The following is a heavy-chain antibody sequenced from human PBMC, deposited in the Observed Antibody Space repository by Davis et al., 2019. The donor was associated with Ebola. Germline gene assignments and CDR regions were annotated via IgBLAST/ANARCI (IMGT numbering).Heavy chain of an antibody. CDR3: AREAKSASYTYYFDY. CDR2: ISHTGNI. Sequence: ESLKISCAASGFTVSSNYMSWVRQAPGKGLEWIGEISHTGNINYNPSLKSRLTISVGTSNNQFSLKLSSVTAADTAVYYCAREAKSASYTYYFDYWGQGTLVTVSS. CDR1: GFTVSSNY. V-gene: IGHV4-34*01. J-gene: IGHJ4*02. D-gene: IGHD3-10*01.